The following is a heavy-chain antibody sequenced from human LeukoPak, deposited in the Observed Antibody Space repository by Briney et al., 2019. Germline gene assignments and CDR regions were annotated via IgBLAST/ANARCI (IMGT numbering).Heavy chain of an antibody. D-gene: IGHD2-15*01. CDR1: GFTFNSYG. J-gene: IGHJ4*02. CDR2: IWYDGSNK. Sequence: GRSLRLSCAASGFTFNSYGMHWVRQAPGKGLEWVAVIWYDGSNKYYADSVKGRFTISRDNSKNTLYLQMNSLRAEDTAVYYCARERYCSGGSCYSVGYFDYWGQGTLVTVSS. V-gene: IGHV3-33*01. CDR3: ARERYCSGGSCYSVGYFDY.